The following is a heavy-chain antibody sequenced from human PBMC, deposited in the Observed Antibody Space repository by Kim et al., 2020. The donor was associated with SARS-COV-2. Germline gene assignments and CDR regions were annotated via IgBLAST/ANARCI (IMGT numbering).Heavy chain of an antibody. J-gene: IGHJ4*02. D-gene: IGHD6-13*01. CDR2: IIPILGIA. V-gene: IGHV1-69*04. CDR3: ARDAVKYSSSWYYNY. Sequence: SVKVSCKASGGTFSSYGISWVRQAPGQGLEWMGRIIPILGIANYAQKFQGRVTITADKSTSTAYMELSSLRSEDTAVYYCARDAVKYSSSWYYNYWGQGTLVPVSS. CDR1: GGTFSSYG.